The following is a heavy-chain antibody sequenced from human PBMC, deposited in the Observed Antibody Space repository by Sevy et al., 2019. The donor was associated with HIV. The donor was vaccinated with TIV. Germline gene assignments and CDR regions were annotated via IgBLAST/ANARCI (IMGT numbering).Heavy chain of an antibody. V-gene: IGHV4-34*01. CDR3: ARGADTPQLVRYSAPRYYFDY. D-gene: IGHD6-13*01. J-gene: IGHJ4*02. CDR2: INHSGST. CDR1: GGSFSGYY. Sequence: SETLSLTCAVYGGSFSGYYWSWIRQPPGKGLEWIGEINHSGSTNYNPSLKSRVTISVDTSKNQFSLKLSSVTAADTAVYYCARGADTPQLVRYSAPRYYFDYWGQGTLVTVSS.